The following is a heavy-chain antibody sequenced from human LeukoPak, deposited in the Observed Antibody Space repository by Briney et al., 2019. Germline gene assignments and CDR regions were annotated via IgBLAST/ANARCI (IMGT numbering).Heavy chain of an antibody. V-gene: IGHV1-69*13. CDR2: IIPIFGTA. Sequence: ASVKVSCKASGGTFSSYAISWVRQAPGQGLEWMGGIIPIFGTANYAQKFQGRVTITADESTSTAYMELSGLRSEDTAVYYCARVSGYSSGWYLLYYYYGMDVWGQGTTVTVSS. J-gene: IGHJ6*02. D-gene: IGHD6-19*01. CDR1: GGTFSSYA. CDR3: ARVSGYSSGWYLLYYYYGMDV.